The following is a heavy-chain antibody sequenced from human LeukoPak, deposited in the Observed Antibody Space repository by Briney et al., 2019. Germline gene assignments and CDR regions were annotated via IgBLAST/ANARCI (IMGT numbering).Heavy chain of an antibody. D-gene: IGHD3-3*01. CDR1: GFTFSSYA. J-gene: IGHJ3*02. CDR2: ISYDGSNK. Sequence: GGSLRLSCAASGFTFSSYAMHWVRQAPGKGLEWVAVISYDGSNKYYADSVKGRFTISRDNSKNTLYLQMNSLRAEDTAVYYCARDWFCSASYCSDVFDIWGQGTMVTVFS. CDR3: ARDWFCSASYCSDVFDI. V-gene: IGHV3-30-3*01.